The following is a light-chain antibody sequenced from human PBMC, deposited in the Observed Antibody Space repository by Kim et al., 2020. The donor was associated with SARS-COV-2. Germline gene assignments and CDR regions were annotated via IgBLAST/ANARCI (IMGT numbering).Light chain of an antibody. Sequence: SLSPGERATLSYRASQSVTSNYLAWYQQKPGQTPRLLIYGASSRATGIPDRFSGSGSGTDFTLTISRLEPEDFAVYYCQQYGSSPRFGGGTKVDIK. V-gene: IGKV3-20*01. CDR3: QQYGSSPR. CDR1: QSVTSNY. J-gene: IGKJ4*01. CDR2: GAS.